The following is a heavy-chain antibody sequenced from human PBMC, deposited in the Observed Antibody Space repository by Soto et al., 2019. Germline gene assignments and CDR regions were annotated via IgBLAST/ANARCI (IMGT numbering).Heavy chain of an antibody. V-gene: IGHV3-21*01. CDR1: GFTFSSYS. CDR3: ARDDGGSGWSTDY. CDR2: ISSSSSYI. J-gene: IGHJ4*02. Sequence: EVQLVESGGGLVKPGGSLRLSCAASGFTFSSYSMNWVRQAPGKGLEWVSSISSSSSYIYYADSVKGRFTISRDNAKNALYLQMNSLRAEDTAVYYCARDDGGSGWSTDYWGQRTLVTVSS. D-gene: IGHD6-19*01.